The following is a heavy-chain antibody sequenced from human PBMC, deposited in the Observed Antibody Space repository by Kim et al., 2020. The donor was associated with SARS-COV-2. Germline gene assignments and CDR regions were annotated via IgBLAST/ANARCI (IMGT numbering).Heavy chain of an antibody. D-gene: IGHD3-3*01. CDR3: AREADQTERGFWSGYWEASIYYYYGMDV. V-gene: IGHV1-46*01. CDR1: GYTFTSYY. CDR2: INPSGGST. Sequence: ASVKVSCKASGYTFTSYYMHWVRQAPGQGLEWMGIINPSGGSTSYAQKFQGRVTMTRDTSTSTVYMELSSLRSEDTAVYYCAREADQTERGFWSGYWEASIYYYYGMDVWGQGTTVTVSS. J-gene: IGHJ6*02.